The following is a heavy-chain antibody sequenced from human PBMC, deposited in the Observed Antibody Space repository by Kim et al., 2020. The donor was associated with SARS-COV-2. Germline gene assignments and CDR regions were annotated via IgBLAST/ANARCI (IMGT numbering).Heavy chain of an antibody. CDR1: GFTFSDYS. V-gene: IGHV3-21*01. J-gene: IGHJ4*02. Sequence: GGSLILSCAASGFTFSDYSMNWVRQAPGKGLEWISSISSGSSYIFYADSVKGRFTISRDNAKNSLYLQMNSLRPEDTAVYYCARDLGRDGPEVHPDYWAQGTLVTVSS. CDR2: ISSGSSYI. CDR3: ARDLGRDGPEVHPDY. D-gene: IGHD3-16*01.